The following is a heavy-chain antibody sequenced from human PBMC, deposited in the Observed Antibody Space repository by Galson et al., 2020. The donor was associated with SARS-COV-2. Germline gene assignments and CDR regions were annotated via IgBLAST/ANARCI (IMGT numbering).Heavy chain of an antibody. V-gene: IGHV4-39*01. J-gene: IGHJ2*01. Sequence: SETLSLTCTVPGGSISSSSYYWGWIRQPPGKGLEWIGSISYRGRTYYNPSLNSRVTISVDTSKNQFSLKLSSVTAADTAVYYCARHPILGVVPAATRGYWYFDLWGRGTLVTVSS. CDR3: ARHPILGVVPAATRGYWYFDL. CDR2: ISYRGRT. D-gene: IGHD2-2*01. CDR1: GGSISSSSYY.